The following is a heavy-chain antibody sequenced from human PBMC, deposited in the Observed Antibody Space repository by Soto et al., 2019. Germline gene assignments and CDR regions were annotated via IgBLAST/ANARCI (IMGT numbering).Heavy chain of an antibody. J-gene: IGHJ4*02. CDR3: AKAPEGYVDWSEKDYFDY. CDR1: GFTFDDYA. Sequence: EVQLVESGGGLVQPGRSLRLSCAASGFTFDDYAMHWVRQAPGKGLEWVSGISWNSGSIGYADSVKGRFTISRDNAKNSLYMQMNSLRAEDTDLYYCAKAPEGYVDWSEKDYFDYWGQGTLVTFSS. CDR2: ISWNSGSI. V-gene: IGHV3-9*01. D-gene: IGHD3-9*01.